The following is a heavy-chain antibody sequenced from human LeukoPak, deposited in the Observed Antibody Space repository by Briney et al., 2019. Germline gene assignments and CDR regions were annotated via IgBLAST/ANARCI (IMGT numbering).Heavy chain of an antibody. V-gene: IGHV3-23*01. J-gene: IGHJ4*02. Sequence: PGGSLRLSCAASGFTFSSYAMSWVRQAPGKGLEWVSLISGSGGSTYYADSVKGRFTISRDNAKNTLYLQMNSLRAEDTAVYYCARDGPDYADFDYWGQGTLVTVSS. CDR3: ARDGPDYADFDY. CDR2: ISGSGGST. CDR1: GFTFSSYA. D-gene: IGHD4-17*01.